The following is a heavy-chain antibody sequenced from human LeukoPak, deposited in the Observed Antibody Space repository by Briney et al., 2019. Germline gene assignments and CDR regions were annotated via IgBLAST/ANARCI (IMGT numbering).Heavy chain of an antibody. CDR1: GGSISSYY. CDR3: ARVILHYDSSGYYYVSGAYAFDI. Sequence: PSETLSLTCTVSGGSISSYYWSWIRQPPGKGLEWIGYIYYSGSTDYNPSLKSRVTISVDTSKNQFSLKLSSVTAADTAVYYCARVILHYDSSGYYYVSGAYAFDIWGQGTMVTVSS. V-gene: IGHV4-59*12. CDR2: IYYSGST. J-gene: IGHJ3*02. D-gene: IGHD3-22*01.